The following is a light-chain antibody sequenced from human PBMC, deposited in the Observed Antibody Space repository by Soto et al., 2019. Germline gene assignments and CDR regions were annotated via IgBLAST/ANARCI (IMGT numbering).Light chain of an antibody. CDR3: QQYNNWPPYT. CDR2: GAS. Sequence: EIVLTQVPATLSVTPGERATLSCRASQSVSSNLAWYQQKPRQAPRLLIYGASTRATGIPARFSGSGSGTEFTLTISSLHSEEVAVYYCQQYNNWPPYTFGQGTNVDIK. J-gene: IGKJ2*01. V-gene: IGKV3-15*01. CDR1: QSVSSN.